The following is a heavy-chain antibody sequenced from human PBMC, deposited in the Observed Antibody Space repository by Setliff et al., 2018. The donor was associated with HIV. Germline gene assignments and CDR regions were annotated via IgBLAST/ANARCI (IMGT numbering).Heavy chain of an antibody. CDR1: GFTFGDYA. Sequence: GGSLRLSCTASGFTFGDYAMTWVRQAPGKGLEWVSTIYSDGSTYHADSVNGRFTLSRDISENALYLQIDSLRPEDTAVYYCARLRLYNSALDYWGQGTLVTAPQ. CDR2: IYSDGST. CDR3: ARLRLYNSALDY. D-gene: IGHD3-10*01. J-gene: IGHJ4*02. V-gene: IGHV3-66*02.